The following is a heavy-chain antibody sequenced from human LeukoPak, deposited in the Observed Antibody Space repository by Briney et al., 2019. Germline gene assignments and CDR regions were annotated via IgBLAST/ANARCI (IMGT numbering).Heavy chain of an antibody. CDR2: FDPEDGET. D-gene: IGHD3-22*01. J-gene: IGHJ3*02. CDR3: ATGDRKIVVEAFDI. CDR1: GYTLTELS. V-gene: IGHV1-24*01. Sequence: ASVKVSCKVSGYTLTELSMHWVRQAPGKGLEWMGGFDPEDGETIYAQKFQGRVTMTEDTSTDAAYMELSSLRSEDTAVYYCATGDRKIVVEAFDIWGQGTMVTVSS.